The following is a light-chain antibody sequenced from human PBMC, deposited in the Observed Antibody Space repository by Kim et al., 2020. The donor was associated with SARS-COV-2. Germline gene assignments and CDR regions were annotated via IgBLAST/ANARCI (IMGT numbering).Light chain of an antibody. V-gene: IGKV1-39*01. CDR2: ATS. CDR1: QSVTKY. Sequence: SASVGDRVTITCRASQSVTKYLNWYQQKPGKGPRLLIYATSRLQTGVPLRFSGSGSGTDFTLTINNLQPEDFTTYYCQQSDSFPYTCGQEPNLEIK. J-gene: IGKJ2*01. CDR3: QQSDSFPYT.